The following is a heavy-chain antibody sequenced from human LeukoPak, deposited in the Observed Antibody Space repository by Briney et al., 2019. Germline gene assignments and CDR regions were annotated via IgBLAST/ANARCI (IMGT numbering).Heavy chain of an antibody. J-gene: IGHJ4*02. CDR3: ARVGNGCLDY. CDR1: GGSFSGYY. V-gene: IGHV4-34*01. CDR2: INHSGST. D-gene: IGHD6-19*01. Sequence: SETLSLTCAVSGGSFSGYYWSWIRQPPGKGLEWIGEINHSGSTNYNPSLKSRVTISVDTSKNQFSLKLSSVTAADTAVYYCARVGNGCLDYWGQGTLVTVSS.